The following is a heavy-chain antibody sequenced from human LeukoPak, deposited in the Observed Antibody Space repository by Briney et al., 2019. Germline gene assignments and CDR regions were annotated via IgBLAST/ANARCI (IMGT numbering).Heavy chain of an antibody. J-gene: IGHJ5*02. CDR1: GGSISSSSYY. D-gene: IGHD3-10*01. CDR3: ARGVGRGSSSDWFDP. V-gene: IGHV4-39*07. CDR2: IYYSGST. Sequence: PETLSLTCTVSGGSISSSSYYWGWIRQPPGKGLEWIGSIYYSGSTNYNPSLKSRVTVTLDKSKNQFFLKLNSVTAADTAVYYCARGVGRGSSSDWFDPWGQGTLVTVSS.